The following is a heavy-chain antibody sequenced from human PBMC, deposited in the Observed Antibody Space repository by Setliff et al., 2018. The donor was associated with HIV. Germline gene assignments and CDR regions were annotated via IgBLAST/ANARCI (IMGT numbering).Heavy chain of an antibody. J-gene: IGHJ4*02. V-gene: IGHV4-4*02. D-gene: IGHD6-25*01. CDR1: GGSIRTGDW. CDR2: ISHGGSA. Sequence: SETLSLTCAVSGGSIRTGDWWSWVRQSPGKGLEWIGEISHGGSANYNPSLRSRVTISVDTSSNQFSLKLSSVTAADTAVYYCARVYGSGYYFDYWGQGTLVTVS. CDR3: ARVYGSGYYFDY.